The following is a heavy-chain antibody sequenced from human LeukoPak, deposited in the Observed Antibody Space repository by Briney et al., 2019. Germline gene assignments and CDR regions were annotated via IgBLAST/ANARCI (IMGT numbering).Heavy chain of an antibody. V-gene: IGHV3-53*01. J-gene: IGHJ5*02. D-gene: IGHD2-2*01. CDR3: AKARKLIVVVSAAMFSWFDP. CDR1: GFTVSSNS. Sequence: GGSLRLSCTVSGFTVSSNSMSWVRQAPGKGLEWVSFIYSGGNTHYSDSVKGRFTISRDNSKNTLYLQMNSLRAEDTAVYYCAKARKLIVVVSAAMFSWFDPWGQGTLVTVSS. CDR2: IYSGGNT.